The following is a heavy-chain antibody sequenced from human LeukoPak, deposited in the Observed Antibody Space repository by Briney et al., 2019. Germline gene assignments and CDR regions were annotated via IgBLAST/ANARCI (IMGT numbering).Heavy chain of an antibody. J-gene: IGHJ4*02. Sequence: VASVKVSWKASGGTFSSYAITWVRQAPGQGLEWMGRIIPIFGTANYAQKFQGRVTITTDESTSTAYMELSTLRSDDTAVYYCARERPPGDSSNWFLEGYFDIWGQGTLVTVSS. V-gene: IGHV1-69*05. CDR1: GGTFSSYA. CDR2: IIPIFGTA. CDR3: ARERPPGDSSNWFLEGYFDI. D-gene: IGHD6-13*01.